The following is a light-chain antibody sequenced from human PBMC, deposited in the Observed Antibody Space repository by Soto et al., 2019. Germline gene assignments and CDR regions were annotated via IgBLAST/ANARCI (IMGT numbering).Light chain of an antibody. V-gene: IGKV1-5*01. J-gene: IGKJ2*01. Sequence: DIEMTQSPSSLSASVGDRVTVTCRASQNIGNLLAWYQQKPGKAPNLLISDASNLEIGVPSRFSGSGSETEITLTMTSLQPEDFVTYYCQQYKNYSPSTFGQGTKLDI. CDR1: QNIGNL. CDR2: DAS. CDR3: QQYKNYSPST.